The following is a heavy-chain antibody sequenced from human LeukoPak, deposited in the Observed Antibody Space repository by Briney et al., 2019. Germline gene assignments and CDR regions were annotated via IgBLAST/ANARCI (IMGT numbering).Heavy chain of an antibody. CDR3: ARVGRQQLVLRGKVGYYYYYMDV. CDR2: IYTSGST. Sequence: SETLSLTCTVSGYSISSGYYWSWIRQPAGKGLEWIGRIYTSGSTNYNPSLKSRVTMSVDTSKNQFSLKLSSVTAADTAVYYCARVGRQQLVLRGKVGYYYYYMDVWGKGTTVTISS. J-gene: IGHJ6*03. CDR1: GYSISSGYY. D-gene: IGHD6-13*01. V-gene: IGHV4-4*07.